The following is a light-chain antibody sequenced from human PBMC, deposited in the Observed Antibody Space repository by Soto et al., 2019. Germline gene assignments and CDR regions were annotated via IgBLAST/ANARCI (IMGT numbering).Light chain of an antibody. CDR2: TSS. CDR3: QQSYSTPPT. V-gene: IGKV1-39*01. CDR1: QSIGRN. J-gene: IGKJ1*01. Sequence: DIQMTQSPASLSASVGDRVTISCRASQSIGRNLNWYQQKPGKAPTLLIFTSSSLQRGVPSRFSGVGSWTDVILTISSLQPEDFATYYCQQSYSTPPTFGQGTKVDIK.